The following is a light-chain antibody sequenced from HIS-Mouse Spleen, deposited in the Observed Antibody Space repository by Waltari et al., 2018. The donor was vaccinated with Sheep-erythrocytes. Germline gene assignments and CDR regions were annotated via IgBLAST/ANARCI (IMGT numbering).Light chain of an antibody. J-gene: IGLJ3*02. V-gene: IGLV2-23*01. Sequence: QSALTQPASVSGSPGQSITISCTGTSSDGGSYNLVSWYQQHPGQAPKLMIYEGSKRPSGVSNRFSGSRSGNTASLTISGLQAEDEADYYCCSYAGSSTPWVFGGGTKLTVL. CDR1: SSDGGSYNL. CDR2: EGS. CDR3: CSYAGSSTPWV.